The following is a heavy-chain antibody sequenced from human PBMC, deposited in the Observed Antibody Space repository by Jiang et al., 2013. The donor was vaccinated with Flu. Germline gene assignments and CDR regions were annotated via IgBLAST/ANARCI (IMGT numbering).Heavy chain of an antibody. CDR1: GFTFGDYA. CDR3: TRRRWGLPFDY. CDR2: IRSKAYGGTT. D-gene: IGHD3-16*01. J-gene: IGHJ4*02. V-gene: IGHV3-49*03. Sequence: VQLVESGGGLVQPGRSLRLSCTASGFTFGDYAMSWFRQAPGKGLEWVGFIRSKAYGGTTEYAASVKGRFTISRDDSKSIAYLQMNSLKTEDTAVYYCTRRRWGLPFDYWGQGTLVTVSS.